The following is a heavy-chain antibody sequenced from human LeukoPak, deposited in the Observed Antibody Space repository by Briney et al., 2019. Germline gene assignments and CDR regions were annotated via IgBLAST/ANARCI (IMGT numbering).Heavy chain of an antibody. Sequence: GESLKISCKGSGYSFTSYWIGWVRQMPGKGLEWMGIIYPGDSDTRYSPSFQGQVTISADKSISTAYLQWSSLKPSDTAMYYCARLRYCSSTSCSYFDYWGQGTLVTVSS. J-gene: IGHJ4*02. D-gene: IGHD2-2*01. CDR3: ARLRYCSSTSCSYFDY. CDR2: IYPGDSDT. V-gene: IGHV5-51*01. CDR1: GYSFTSYW.